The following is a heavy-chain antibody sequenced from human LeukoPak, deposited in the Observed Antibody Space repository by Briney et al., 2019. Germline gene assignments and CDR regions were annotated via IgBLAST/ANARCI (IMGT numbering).Heavy chain of an antibody. CDR1: GGSVSSGSYY. Sequence: PSETLSLTCTVSGGSVSSGSYYWSWIRQPPGKGLEWIGYIYYSGSTNYNPSLKSRVTISVDTSKNQFSLKLSSVTAADTAVYYCASVSHPTDYGDASFDYWGQGTLVTVSS. CDR2: IYYSGST. J-gene: IGHJ4*02. V-gene: IGHV4-61*01. CDR3: ASVSHPTDYGDASFDY. D-gene: IGHD4-17*01.